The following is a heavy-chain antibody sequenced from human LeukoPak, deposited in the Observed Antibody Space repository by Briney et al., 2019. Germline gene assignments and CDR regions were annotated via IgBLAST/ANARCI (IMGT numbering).Heavy chain of an antibody. Sequence: ASVKVSCKASGYTFTSYAISWVRQAPRQGLEWMGRIIPILGIANYAQKFQGRVTITADKSTSTAYMELSSLRSEDTAVYYCAREVVDTAMVTFDYWGQGTLVTVSS. CDR3: AREVVDTAMVTFDY. CDR1: GYTFTSYA. CDR2: IIPILGIA. V-gene: IGHV1-69*04. D-gene: IGHD5-18*01. J-gene: IGHJ4*02.